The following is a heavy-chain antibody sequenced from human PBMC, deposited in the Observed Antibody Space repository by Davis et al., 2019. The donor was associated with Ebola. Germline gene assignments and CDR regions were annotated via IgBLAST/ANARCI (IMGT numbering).Heavy chain of an antibody. Sequence: GESLKISCAAFGFTFSAYSMIWVRQAPGKGLEWVSYIGGTSNIVDYADSLKGRFTISRDNAKNLLYLQINSLRDEDTAVYYCARHDDYWGQGTLVTVSS. CDR3: ARHDDY. CDR1: GFTFSAYS. CDR2: IGGTSNIV. J-gene: IGHJ4*02. V-gene: IGHV3-48*02.